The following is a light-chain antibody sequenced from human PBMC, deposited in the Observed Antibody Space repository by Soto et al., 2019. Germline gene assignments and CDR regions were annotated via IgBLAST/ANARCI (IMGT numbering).Light chain of an antibody. CDR3: LQHNSYPLS. Sequence: DIQMTQSPSALSASLGDRVTITCRASQGISHYLAWFQQRPGQVPKRLIYGASTLQSGVPSRFSGSGSGTEFTLTISSLQPEDFGTYYCLQHNSYPLSFGGGTKVEMK. J-gene: IGKJ4*01. CDR2: GAS. CDR1: QGISHY. V-gene: IGKV1-17*03.